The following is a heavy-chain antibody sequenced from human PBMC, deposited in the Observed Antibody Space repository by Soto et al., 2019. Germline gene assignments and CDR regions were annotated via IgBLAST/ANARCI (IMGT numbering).Heavy chain of an antibody. CDR2: IYYSGST. V-gene: IGHV4-39*01. CDR1: GGSISSGSYY. Sequence: TLSLTCTVSGGSISSGSYYWGWIRQSPGKGLEWIGSIYYSGSTYYNPSLKSRVTISVDTSKNQFSLKLSSVTAADTAVYYCARRYYYDSSGYYGYWGQGTLVTVSS. D-gene: IGHD3-22*01. J-gene: IGHJ4*02. CDR3: ARRYYYDSSGYYGY.